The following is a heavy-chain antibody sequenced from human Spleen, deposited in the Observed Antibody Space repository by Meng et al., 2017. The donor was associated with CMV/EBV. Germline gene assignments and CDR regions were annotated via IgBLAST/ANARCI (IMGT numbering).Heavy chain of an antibody. D-gene: IGHD1-26*01. CDR1: GGSFSGYY. J-gene: IGHJ4*02. CDR3: ARDVRERWELLGGSDY. CDR2: VNHSGST. Sequence: YGGSFSGYYWSWIRQHPGKGLEWIGEVNHSGSTKYNPALKSRVTISVDTSKNQFSLKLSSVTAADTAVYYCARDVRERWELLGGSDYWGQGTLVTVSS. V-gene: IGHV4-34*01.